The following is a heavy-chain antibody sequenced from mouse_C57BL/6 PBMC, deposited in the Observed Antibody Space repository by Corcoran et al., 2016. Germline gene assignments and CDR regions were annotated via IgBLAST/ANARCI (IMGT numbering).Heavy chain of an antibody. Sequence: QVQLQQSGAELVRPGASVKLSCKASGYTFTDYEMHWVKQTPVHGLESIGAIDPETGGTAYNQKFKGKAILTADKSSSTAYMELRSLISEYSAVYYCTIEGYYGSSFAYWGQGTLVTVSA. J-gene: IGHJ3*01. CDR2: IDPETGGT. D-gene: IGHD1-1*01. CDR1: GYTFTDYE. CDR3: TIEGYYGSSFAY. V-gene: IGHV1-15*01.